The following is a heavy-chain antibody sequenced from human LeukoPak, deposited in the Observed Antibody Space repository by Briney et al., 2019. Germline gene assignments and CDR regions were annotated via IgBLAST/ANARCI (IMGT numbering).Heavy chain of an antibody. J-gene: IGHJ5*02. D-gene: IGHD6-19*01. CDR3: ARFRRQSSGWIRGNWVDP. Sequence: GASVKVSCKASGYTFTSYGISWVRQAPGQGLEWMGWISAYNGNTNYAQKLQGRVTMTTDTSTSTAYMELRSLRSDDTAVYYCARFRRQSSGWIRGNWVDPWGQGTLVTVSS. CDR2: ISAYNGNT. CDR1: GYTFTSYG. V-gene: IGHV1-18*01.